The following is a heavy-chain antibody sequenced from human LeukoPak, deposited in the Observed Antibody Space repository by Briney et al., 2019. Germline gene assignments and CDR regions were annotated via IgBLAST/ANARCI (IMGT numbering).Heavy chain of an antibody. CDR3: ARGRYSSSWYVDF. CDR1: GGSISSGSYY. D-gene: IGHD6-13*01. J-gene: IGHJ4*02. V-gene: IGHV4-61*02. Sequence: SETLSLTCTVSGGSISSGSYYWSWIRQPVGKGLEWIGLIYTSGGTNYNPSLKSRVTISVDTSKNQFSLKLSSVTAADTAVYYWARGRYSSSWYVDFWGQGTLVTVSS. CDR2: IYTSGGT.